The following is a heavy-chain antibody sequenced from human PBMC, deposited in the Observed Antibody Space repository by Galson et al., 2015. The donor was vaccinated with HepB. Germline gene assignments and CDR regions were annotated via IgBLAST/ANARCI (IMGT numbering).Heavy chain of an antibody. D-gene: IGHD3-10*01. J-gene: IGHJ6*02. CDR3: AREQVLWFGSDEGGMDV. CDR1: GFTFSRYW. CDR2: INSDGRST. Sequence: SLRLSCAASGFTFSRYWMHWVRQAPGKGLVWVSRINSDGRSTSYADSVKGRFTIPRDNAKNTMYLQMNSLRAEDTAVYYCAREQVLWFGSDEGGMDVWGQGTTVTVSS. V-gene: IGHV3-74*01.